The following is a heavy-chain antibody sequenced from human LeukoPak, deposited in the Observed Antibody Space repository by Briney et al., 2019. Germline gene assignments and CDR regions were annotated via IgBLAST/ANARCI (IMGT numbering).Heavy chain of an antibody. D-gene: IGHD6-6*01. J-gene: IGHJ4*02. V-gene: IGHV3-74*01. Sequence: PGGSLRLSCAASGFTFSSHAMHWVRQAPGKGLVWVSRINSDGSSTSYADSVKGRFTISRDNAKNTLYLQMNSLRAEDTAVYYCTLSAARSRGSLYYFDYWGQGTLVTVSS. CDR1: GFTFSSHA. CDR2: INSDGSST. CDR3: TLSAARSRGSLYYFDY.